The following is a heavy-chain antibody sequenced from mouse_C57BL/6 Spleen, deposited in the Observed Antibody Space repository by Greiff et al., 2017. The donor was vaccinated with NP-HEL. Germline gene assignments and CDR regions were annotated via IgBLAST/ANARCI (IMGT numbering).Heavy chain of an antibody. CDR2: IYPRDGST. Sequence: VKVVESDAELVKPGASVKISCKVSGYTFTDHTIHWMKQRPEQGLEWIGYIYPRDGSTKYNEKFKGKATLTADKSSSTAYMQLNSLTSEDSAVYFCASNYYGSSYLFDYWGQGTTLTVSS. J-gene: IGHJ2*01. D-gene: IGHD1-1*01. CDR1: GYTFTDHT. V-gene: IGHV1-78*01. CDR3: ASNYYGSSYLFDY.